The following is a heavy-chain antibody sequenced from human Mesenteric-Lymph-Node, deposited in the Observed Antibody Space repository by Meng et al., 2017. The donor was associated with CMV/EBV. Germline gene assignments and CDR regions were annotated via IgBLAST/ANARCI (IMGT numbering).Heavy chain of an antibody. Sequence: GESLKISCAASGFTFSSYGMHWVRQAPGKGLEWVAVIWYDGSNKYYADSVKGRFTISRDNSKNTLYLQMNSLRAEDTAVYYCARDSSAFFSYYHYFDYWGQGTLVTVSS. CDR3: ARDSSAFFSYYHYFDY. J-gene: IGHJ4*02. CDR2: IWYDGSNK. CDR1: GFTFSSYG. V-gene: IGHV3-33*01. D-gene: IGHD3-10*01.